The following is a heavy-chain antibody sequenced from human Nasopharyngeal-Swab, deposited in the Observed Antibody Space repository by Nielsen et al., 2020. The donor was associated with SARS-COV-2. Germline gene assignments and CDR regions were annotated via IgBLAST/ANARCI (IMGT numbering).Heavy chain of an antibody. CDR1: GFTFSDYY. V-gene: IGHV3-11*06. CDR3: ARDPTYSSSWYPYYYYGMDV. Sequence: GGSLRLSCAASGFTFSDYYMSWIRQAPGKGLEWVSYISSSSSYTNYADSVKGRFTIPRDNAKNSLYLQMNSLRAEDTAVYYCARDPTYSSSWYPYYYYGMDVWGQGTTVTVSS. CDR2: ISSSSSYT. J-gene: IGHJ6*02. D-gene: IGHD6-13*01.